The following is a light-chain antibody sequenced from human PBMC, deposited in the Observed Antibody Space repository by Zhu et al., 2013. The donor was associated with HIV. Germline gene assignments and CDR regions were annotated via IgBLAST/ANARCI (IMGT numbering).Light chain of an antibody. V-gene: IGKV2-30*02. CDR2: DVS. Sequence: DVVMTQSPLSLPVTLGQPASISCRSSQSLVHSDGNTYLTWLQQRPGQSPRRLIYDVSKRDSGAPDRFSGSGSGTDFTLKISRVEAEDVGVYYCMQGTHWPPWTFGQGTKVEIK. CDR1: QSLVHSDGNTY. J-gene: IGKJ1*01. CDR3: MQGTHWPPWT.